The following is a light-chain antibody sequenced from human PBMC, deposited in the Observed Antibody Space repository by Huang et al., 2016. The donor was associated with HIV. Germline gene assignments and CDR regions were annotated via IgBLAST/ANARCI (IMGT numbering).Light chain of an antibody. CDR1: QTVTNNY. Sequence: IVLTQSPDTLSLSPGERATLSCMASQTVTNNYLAWYQQRPGQAPRLLIYGTSTRATGSPDRFSGSGSGTDFTLTISRLEPKDFVVYYCQQFGSSPPYSFGQGTKLEIK. V-gene: IGKV3-20*01. CDR2: GTS. CDR3: QQFGSSPPYS. J-gene: IGKJ2*03.